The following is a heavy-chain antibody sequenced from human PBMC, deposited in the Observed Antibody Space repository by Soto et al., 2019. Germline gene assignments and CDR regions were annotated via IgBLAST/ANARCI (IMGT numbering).Heavy chain of an antibody. D-gene: IGHD2-15*01. CDR2: IYYSGST. CDR3: ARWRVYCSGGSCYGPYYYYGMDV. V-gene: IGHV4-30-4*01. Sequence: SETLSLTCTVSGGSISSGDYYWSWIRQPPGKGLEWIGYIYYSGSTYYNPSLKSRVTISVDTSKNQFSLKLSSVTAADTAVYYCARWRVYCSGGSCYGPYYYYGMDVWGQGTTVTVSS. CDR1: GGSISSGDYY. J-gene: IGHJ6*02.